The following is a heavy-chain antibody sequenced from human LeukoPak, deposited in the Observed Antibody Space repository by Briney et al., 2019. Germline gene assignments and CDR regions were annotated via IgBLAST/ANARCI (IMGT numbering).Heavy chain of an antibody. CDR1: GGSFSGYY. CDR2: INHSGST. D-gene: IGHD3-22*01. J-gene: IGHJ3*01. Sequence: SETLSLTCAVYGGSFSGYYWSWIRQPPGKGLEWIGEINHSGSTNYNPSLKSRVTLSVDTSKNQFSLKLSSVTAADTAVYYCARSPWITDSYDSPPRLAFDVWGQGTMVTVSS. CDR3: ARSPWITDSYDSPPRLAFDV. V-gene: IGHV4-34*01.